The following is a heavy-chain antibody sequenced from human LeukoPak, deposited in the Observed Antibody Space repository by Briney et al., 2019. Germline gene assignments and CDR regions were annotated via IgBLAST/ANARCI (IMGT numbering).Heavy chain of an antibody. Sequence: DPSETLSLTCTVSGGSISSYYWSWLRQPPGKGLEWIGYIYYSGSTNYNPSLKSRVTIPVDTSKNQFSLKLNSVTAADTAVYYCARAGYGDSDFDYWGQGTLVTVSS. CDR1: GGSISSYY. J-gene: IGHJ4*02. D-gene: IGHD4-17*01. CDR3: ARAGYGDSDFDY. CDR2: IYYSGST. V-gene: IGHV4-59*08.